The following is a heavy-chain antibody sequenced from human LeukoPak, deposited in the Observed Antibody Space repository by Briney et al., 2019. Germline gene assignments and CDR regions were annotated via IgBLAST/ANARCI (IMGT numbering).Heavy chain of an antibody. J-gene: IGHJ4*02. CDR1: GFTFSSYA. CDR2: ISGSGGST. V-gene: IGHV3-23*01. D-gene: IGHD6-19*01. Sequence: SGGSLRLSCAASGFTFSSYAMNWVRQAPGKGLEWVSTISGSGGSTYYADSVKGRFTISRDNSKNTLYLQMDSLRAEDTAVYYCAKPRGGWYLGDYWGQGTLITVSS. CDR3: AKPRGGWYLGDY.